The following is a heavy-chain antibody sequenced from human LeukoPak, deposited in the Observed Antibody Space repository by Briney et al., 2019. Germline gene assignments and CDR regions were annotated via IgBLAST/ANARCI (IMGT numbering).Heavy chain of an antibody. D-gene: IGHD2-2*01. J-gene: IGHJ4*02. CDR1: GYPFANFA. Sequence: ASVKVSCKTSGYPFANFAITWVRQAPGQGLEWMGWINAYNGNTVYAQMFEGRVTLITDTSTTTAYMELTNLRSDDTAIYYCARAGYCSGAACYAEGIDYWGQGTLVTVSS. CDR2: INAYNGNT. CDR3: ARAGYCSGAACYAEGIDY. V-gene: IGHV1-18*01.